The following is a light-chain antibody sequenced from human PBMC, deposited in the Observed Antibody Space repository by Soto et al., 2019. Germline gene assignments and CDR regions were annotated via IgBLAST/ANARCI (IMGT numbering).Light chain of an antibody. J-gene: IGKJ5*01. CDR3: QQRSNWPLIT. CDR1: QSVSCSY. V-gene: IGKV3D-20*02. CDR2: GAT. Sequence: EIVLTQSPGTLSLSPGERATLSCRASQSVSCSYLAWYQQKPGQAPRLLIYGATTRATGIPARFSGSGSGTDFTLTISSLEPEDFAVYYCQQRSNWPLITFGQGTRLEIK.